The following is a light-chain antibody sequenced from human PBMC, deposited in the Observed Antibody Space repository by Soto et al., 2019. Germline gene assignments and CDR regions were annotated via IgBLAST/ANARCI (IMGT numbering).Light chain of an antibody. CDR1: QSISSW. J-gene: IGKJ5*01. CDR2: DAS. V-gene: IGKV1-5*01. Sequence: DIQMTQSPSTLSAYVGDRVTITCRASQSISSWLAWYQQKPGKAPKLLIYDASSLESGVPSRFSGSGSGAEFTLTISSLQPDDCATYYCQHYNSYPFGQGTRLEIK. CDR3: QHYNSYP.